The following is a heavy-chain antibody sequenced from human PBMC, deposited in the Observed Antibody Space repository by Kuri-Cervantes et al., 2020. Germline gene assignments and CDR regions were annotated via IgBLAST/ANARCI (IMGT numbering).Heavy chain of an antibody. V-gene: IGHV1-46*01. CDR1: GYTFTSYF. Sequence: ASVKVSCKASGYTFTSYFIHWVRQAPGQGLEWMGIINPSGGRANYAQKFQGRVTMTRNTSISTAYMELSSLRSEDTAVYYCARVRSYLRRSPRENWFDPWGQGTLVTVSS. CDR2: INPSGGRA. J-gene: IGHJ5*02. D-gene: IGHD3-10*01. CDR3: ARVRSYLRRSPRENWFDP.